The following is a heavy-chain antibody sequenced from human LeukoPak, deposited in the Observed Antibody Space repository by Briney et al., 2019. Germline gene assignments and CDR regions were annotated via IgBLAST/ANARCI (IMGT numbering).Heavy chain of an antibody. D-gene: IGHD3-22*01. CDR3: AKIYDSSGYHDY. V-gene: IGHV3-30*02. CDR1: GLTFSSYG. J-gene: IGHJ4*02. CDR2: IRYDGSNK. Sequence: GGSLRLSCAASGLTFSSYGMHWVRQAPGKGLEWVAFIRYDGSNKYYADSVKGRFTISRDNSKNTLYLQMNSLRAEDTAVYYCAKIYDSSGYHDYWGQGTLVTVSS.